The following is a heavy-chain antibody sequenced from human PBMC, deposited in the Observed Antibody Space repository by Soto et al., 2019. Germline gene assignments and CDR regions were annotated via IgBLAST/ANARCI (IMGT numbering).Heavy chain of an antibody. CDR3: ARGRRASHYDSSGPYYYYGMDV. Sequence: SETLSLTCTVSGGSISSYYWSWIRQPPGKGLEWIGYIYYSGSTNYNPSLKSRVTISVDTSKNQFSLKLSSVTAADTAVYYCARGRRASHYDSSGPYYYYGMDVWGQGTTVTVSS. V-gene: IGHV4-59*12. CDR1: GGSISSYY. J-gene: IGHJ6*02. D-gene: IGHD3-22*01. CDR2: IYYSGST.